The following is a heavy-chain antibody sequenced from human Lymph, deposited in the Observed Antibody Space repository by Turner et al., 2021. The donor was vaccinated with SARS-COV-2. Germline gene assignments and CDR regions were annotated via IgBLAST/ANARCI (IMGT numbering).Heavy chain of an antibody. D-gene: IGHD6-13*01. V-gene: IGHV3-53*01. CDR2: IYSGGTT. Sequence: EVPLVEPGGGLSQHGGSLSLSCAASGIIVSRNFMNGVRQAPGKWREWVSVIYSGGTTYYADSVKGRFTISRDNSKNTLYLQMNSLRVEDTAVYYCARDLGTYGMDVWGQGTTVTVSS. J-gene: IGHJ6*02. CDR1: GIIVSRNF. CDR3: ARDLGTYGMDV.